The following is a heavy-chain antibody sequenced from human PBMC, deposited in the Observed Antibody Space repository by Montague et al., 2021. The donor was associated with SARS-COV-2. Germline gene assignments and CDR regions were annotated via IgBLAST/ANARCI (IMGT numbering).Heavy chain of an antibody. V-gene: IGHV4-31*03. CDR1: GDSISSGGYY. J-gene: IGHJ4*02. CDR3: ARRGETYPNFFDY. Sequence: TLSLTCSVSGDSISSGGYYWSWIRQLPEKGPEWIALISYAGITYSNPSLESRVTMSVDTSKNHFSLNLRSVTAADTAIYYCARRGETYPNFFDYWGQGTPVTVSS. CDR2: ISYAGIT.